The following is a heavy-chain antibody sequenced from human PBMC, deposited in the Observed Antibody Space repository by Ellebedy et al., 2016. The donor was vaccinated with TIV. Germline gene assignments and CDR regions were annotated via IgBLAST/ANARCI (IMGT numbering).Heavy chain of an antibody. CDR2: ISVYNGHT. CDR1: GFTFTSFG. J-gene: IGHJ4*02. D-gene: IGHD5-12*01. V-gene: IGHV1-18*04. Sequence: ASVKVSCKASGFTFTSFGISWVRQAPGQGLEWMGWISVYNGHTNYAQNRQGRVTVTTDTSTNTAYMELRHLRPDDTAVYYCARVGWGYSGGEDFWGQGTLVTVSS. CDR3: ARVGWGYSGGEDF.